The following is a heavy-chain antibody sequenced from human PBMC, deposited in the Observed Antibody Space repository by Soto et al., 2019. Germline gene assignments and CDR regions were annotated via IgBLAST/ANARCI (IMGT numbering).Heavy chain of an antibody. V-gene: IGHV3-21*03. J-gene: IGHJ6*02. Sequence: GGSLRLSCAASGFTFSSYSMNWVRQAPGKGLEWVSSISSSSTYLYYADSLKGRFTISRDNAKNLLYLQMNSLRAEDTAVYYCARDRGTMVRGDTYGMDVWGQGTTVTVS. CDR1: GFTFSSYS. D-gene: IGHD3-10*01. CDR2: ISSSSTYL. CDR3: ARDRGTMVRGDTYGMDV.